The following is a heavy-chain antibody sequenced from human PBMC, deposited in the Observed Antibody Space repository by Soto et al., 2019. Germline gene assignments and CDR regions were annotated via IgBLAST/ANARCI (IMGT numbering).Heavy chain of an antibody. CDR2: INQHGSEK. Sequence: QLVESGGGLVRPGGSLRLSCAASGFTFDSYWMSWVRQAPGKGLEWVARINQHGSEKDYVDSVKGRFTLSRDNPETSVFLQMNRLRDEDTAVYYCARGRYYFDLWGQGNLVTVS. CDR1: GFTFDSYW. D-gene: IGHD1-26*01. CDR3: ARGRYYFDL. V-gene: IGHV3-7*01. J-gene: IGHJ4*03.